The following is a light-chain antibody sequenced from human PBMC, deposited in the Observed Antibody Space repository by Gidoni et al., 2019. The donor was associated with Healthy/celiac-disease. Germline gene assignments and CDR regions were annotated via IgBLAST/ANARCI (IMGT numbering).Light chain of an antibody. Sequence: DIQMTQSPSSLSASVGDRVTITCRASQSISTYVNWYQQRPGKAPNLLIYAASSLQRGVPSRFSGGGSGTDFSLTINSLQPEDVATYYCQQSYSTPPYTFGLGTKLEIK. CDR2: AAS. J-gene: IGKJ2*01. CDR1: QSISTY. CDR3: QQSYSTPPYT. V-gene: IGKV1-39*01.